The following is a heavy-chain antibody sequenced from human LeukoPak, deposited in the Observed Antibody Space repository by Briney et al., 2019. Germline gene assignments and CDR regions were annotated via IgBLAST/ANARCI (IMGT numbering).Heavy chain of an antibody. CDR3: ARGDDYYGSGSYYR. CDR1: GYTFTNYD. CDR2: MNPNSGNT. V-gene: IGHV1-8*01. D-gene: IGHD3-10*01. Sequence: ASVKVSCKASGYTFTNYDINWVRQATGQGLEWMGWMNPNSGNTGYAQKFQSRVTMTRNTSISTAYMELSSLRSEDTAVYYCARGDDYYGSGSYYRWGQGTTVTVSS. J-gene: IGHJ6*02.